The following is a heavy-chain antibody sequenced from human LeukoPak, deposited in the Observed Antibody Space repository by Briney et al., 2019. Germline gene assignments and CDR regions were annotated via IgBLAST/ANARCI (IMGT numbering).Heavy chain of an antibody. Sequence: PGGSLRLSCAGSGFTFSSYAMSWVRQAPGKGLEWVSTISGSGGAGTYYADSVKGRFTVSRDNSRNTLYLPMNSLRAEDTGVYYCVKDRGGSPFYGMDVWGQGTTVTVSS. CDR3: VKDRGGSPFYGMDV. CDR1: GFTFSSYA. CDR2: ISGSGGAGT. V-gene: IGHV3-23*01. J-gene: IGHJ6*02. D-gene: IGHD1-26*01.